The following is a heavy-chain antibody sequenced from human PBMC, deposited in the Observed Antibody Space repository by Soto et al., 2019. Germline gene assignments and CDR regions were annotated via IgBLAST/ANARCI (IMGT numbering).Heavy chain of an antibody. Sequence: QVQLVQSGAEVKKPGASVKVSCKASGYTFTSYAMHWVRQAPGQRLEWMGWMNAGNGNTKYSQKFQGRVTITRDTSASTGYMELSSLRSEDTAVYYCAREGCTNGVCYRRPYYFDYWGQGTLVTVSS. D-gene: IGHD2-8*01. CDR2: MNAGNGNT. J-gene: IGHJ4*02. CDR3: AREGCTNGVCYRRPYYFDY. CDR1: GYTFTSYA. V-gene: IGHV1-3*01.